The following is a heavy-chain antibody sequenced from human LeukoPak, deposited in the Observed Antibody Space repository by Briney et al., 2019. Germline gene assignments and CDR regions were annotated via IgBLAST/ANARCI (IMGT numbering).Heavy chain of an antibody. J-gene: IGHJ6*02. CDR3: AKDWGIAAAGIIYYYYYGMDV. D-gene: IGHD6-13*01. CDR2: ISGSGGST. V-gene: IGHV3-23*01. Sequence: GGSLRLSCAASGFTFSSYAMSWVRQAPGKGLEWASAISGSGGSTYYADSVKGRFTISRDNSKSTLYLQMNSLRAEDTAVYYCAKDWGIAAAGIIYYYYYGMDVWGQGTTVTVSS. CDR1: GFTFSSYA.